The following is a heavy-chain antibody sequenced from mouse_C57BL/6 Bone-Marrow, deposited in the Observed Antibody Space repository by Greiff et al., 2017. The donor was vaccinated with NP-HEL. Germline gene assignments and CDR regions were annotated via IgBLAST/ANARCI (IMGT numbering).Heavy chain of an antibody. J-gene: IGHJ3*01. CDR3: ARGRGAY. Sequence: EVQLVESGGGLVKPGGSLKLSCAASGFTFSSYAMSWVRQTPEKRLEWVATISDGGSYTYYPDNVKGRFTISRDNAKNNLYLQMSHLKSEDTAMYYCARGRGAYWGQGTLVTVSA. CDR2: ISDGGSYT. V-gene: IGHV5-4*01. CDR1: GFTFSSYA.